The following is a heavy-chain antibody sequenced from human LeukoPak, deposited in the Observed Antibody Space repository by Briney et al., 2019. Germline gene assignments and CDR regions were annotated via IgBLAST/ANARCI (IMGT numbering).Heavy chain of an antibody. CDR2: INPNSGGT. Sequence: ASVTVSCKSSGYTFTAYYIHWVRQAPGQGLEWVGWINPNSGGTNYAQKFQGKVTMTRDTSITTTYMELSSLRYDDTAVYYCARIAYGDYETQDYWGQGTLVTVSS. V-gene: IGHV1-2*02. CDR1: GYTFTAYY. J-gene: IGHJ4*02. D-gene: IGHD4-17*01. CDR3: ARIAYGDYETQDY.